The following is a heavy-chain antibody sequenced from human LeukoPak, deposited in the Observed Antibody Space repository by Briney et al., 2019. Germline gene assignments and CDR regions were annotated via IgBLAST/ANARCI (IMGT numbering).Heavy chain of an antibody. CDR2: IIPNLGTT. CDR1: GGTSNSHA. J-gene: IGHJ4*02. D-gene: IGHD3-22*01. Sequence: SVKVSCKASGGTSNSHAISWVRQAPGQGLEWMGGIIPNLGTTNRAQNFQDRVTLTADKSTNTAYTELTSLTSDDTAVYYCATTNDGGGYQWGDFFDFWGQGTLVTVSS. CDR3: ATTNDGGGYQWGDFFDF. V-gene: IGHV1-69*06.